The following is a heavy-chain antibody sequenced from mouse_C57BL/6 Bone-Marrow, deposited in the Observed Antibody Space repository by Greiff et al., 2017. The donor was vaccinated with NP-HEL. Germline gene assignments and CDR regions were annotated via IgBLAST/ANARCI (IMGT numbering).Heavy chain of an antibody. CDR2: IYPGDGDT. CDR3: AGYYDSSSHWYFDV. D-gene: IGHD1-1*01. Sequence: QVQLQQSGPELVKPGASVKISCKASGYAFSSSWMNWVKQRPGKGLEWIGRIYPGDGDTNYNGKFKGKATLTADKSSSTAYMQLSSLTSEDSAVYFCAGYYDSSSHWYFDVWGTGTTVTVSS. J-gene: IGHJ1*03. V-gene: IGHV1-82*01. CDR1: GYAFSSSW.